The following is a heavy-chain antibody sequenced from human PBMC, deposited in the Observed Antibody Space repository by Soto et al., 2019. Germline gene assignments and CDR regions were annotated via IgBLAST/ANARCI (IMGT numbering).Heavy chain of an antibody. J-gene: IGHJ4*02. Sequence: VGSLRLSCAASGFTFSSHAMNWVRQAPGKGLEWVALIWNAGNNKYYTDAGSVKGRFTISRDNSRNTLYLEMNSVRADDTAVYYCARGPGYSNFGYFDYWGQGTLVTVSS. CDR2: IWNAGNNK. CDR3: ARGPGYSNFGYFDY. CDR1: GFTFSSHA. D-gene: IGHD4-4*01. V-gene: IGHV3-33*01.